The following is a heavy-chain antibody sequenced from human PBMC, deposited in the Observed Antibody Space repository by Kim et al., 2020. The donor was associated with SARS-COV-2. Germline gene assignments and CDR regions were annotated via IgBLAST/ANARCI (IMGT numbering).Heavy chain of an antibody. CDR3: ATRRYSSSWEI. Sequence: TTSNPSLRSRVTISVATSKNQFSLKLSSVTAADTAVYYCATRRYSSSWEIWGQGTMVTVSS. D-gene: IGHD6-13*01. V-gene: IGHV4-34*01. CDR2: T. J-gene: IGHJ3*02.